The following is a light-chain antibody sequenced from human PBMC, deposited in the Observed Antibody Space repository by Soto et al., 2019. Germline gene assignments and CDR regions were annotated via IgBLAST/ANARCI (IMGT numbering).Light chain of an antibody. CDR2: AAS. Sequence: DIQMTQSPSSLSASVGERVTITFRASQSISSYLNWYQHKPGKAPKLLIYAASSLQSGVPSRFSGSGSGTDFTLTISSLQPEDFATYYCQQSYSTPPTFGQGTKVDIK. CDR1: QSISSY. J-gene: IGKJ1*01. CDR3: QQSYSTPPT. V-gene: IGKV1-39*01.